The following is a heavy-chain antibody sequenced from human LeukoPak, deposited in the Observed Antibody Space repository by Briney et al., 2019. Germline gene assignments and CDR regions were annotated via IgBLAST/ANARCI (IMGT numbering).Heavy chain of an antibody. CDR3: ARSGGLQKFDY. Sequence: GGSLRLSCAVSEFTFSNYALHWVRQAPGKGLQWVAVISYDGNTIHYADSVKGRFIISRDTSKNTLYLQMNSLRAEDTAVYYCARSGGLQKFDYWGQGTLVTVSS. CDR2: ISYDGNTI. CDR1: EFTFSNYA. D-gene: IGHD4-11*01. J-gene: IGHJ4*02. V-gene: IGHV3-30-3*01.